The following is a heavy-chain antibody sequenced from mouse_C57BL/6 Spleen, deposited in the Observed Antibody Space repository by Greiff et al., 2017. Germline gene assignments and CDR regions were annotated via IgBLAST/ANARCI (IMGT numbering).Heavy chain of an antibody. Sequence: QVHVKQPGTELVKPGASVKLSCKASGYTFTSYWMHWVKQRPGQGLEWIGNINPSNGGTNYNGKFKGKATLTADKSSSTAYMQLSSLTSEDSAVYFCARGDYDDYWGQGTTLTVSS. CDR2: INPSNGGT. CDR3: ARGDYDDY. D-gene: IGHD2-4*01. CDR1: GYTFTSYW. V-gene: IGHV1-53*01. J-gene: IGHJ2*01.